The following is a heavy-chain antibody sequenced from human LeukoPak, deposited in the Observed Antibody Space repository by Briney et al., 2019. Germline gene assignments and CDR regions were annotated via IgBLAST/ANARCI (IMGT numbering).Heavy chain of an antibody. CDR2: IYYRGTS. V-gene: IGHV4-59*08. Sequence: PSEPLSLTCTVSGVSISSYYWSCIRQPPGKGLEWIEYIYYRGTSKYHPSLKSRVTISADTSKNQFSLKLTSVTAADTAVYYCARSSVSGTYSGGYWGQGTLVTVSS. J-gene: IGHJ4*02. CDR1: GVSISSYY. D-gene: IGHD3-10*01. CDR3: ARSSVSGTYSGGY.